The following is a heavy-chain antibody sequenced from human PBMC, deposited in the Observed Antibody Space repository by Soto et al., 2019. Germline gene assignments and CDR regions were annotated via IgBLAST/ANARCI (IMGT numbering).Heavy chain of an antibody. CDR2: VYHTGRT. CDR1: GVSFNSGISS. V-gene: IGHV4-61*01. D-gene: IGHD3-3*01. J-gene: IGHJ4*02. CDR3: ARDFAYFDS. Sequence: LSLTCTVSGVSFNSGISSWSWIRQPPGKGLEWIGYVYHTGRTSYNPSLKSRVSISMDTSKNQFSLNLDSVTAADTAVYFCARDFAYFDSWGQGTLVTVSS.